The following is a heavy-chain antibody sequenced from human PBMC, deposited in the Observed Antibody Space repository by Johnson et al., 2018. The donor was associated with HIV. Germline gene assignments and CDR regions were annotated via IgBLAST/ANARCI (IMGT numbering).Heavy chain of an antibody. Sequence: VQLVESGGGVVRPGGSMRLSCAASGFTFDDYGMSWVRQAPGKGLEWVSYISSSGSTIYYADSVKGRFTISRDNAKNSLYLQMNSLRAEDTAVYYCARDTASSSTLDAFDIWGQGTMVTVSS. D-gene: IGHD2-2*01. V-gene: IGHV3-48*04. CDR3: ARDTASSSTLDAFDI. CDR1: GFTFDDYG. CDR2: ISSSGSTI. J-gene: IGHJ3*02.